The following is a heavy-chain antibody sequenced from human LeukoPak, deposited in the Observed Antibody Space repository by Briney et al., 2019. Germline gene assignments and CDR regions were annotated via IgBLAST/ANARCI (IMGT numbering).Heavy chain of an antibody. V-gene: IGHV5-51*01. CDR1: GYSFTSYW. Sequence: GESLKISCKGSGYSFTSYWIGWVRQMPGKGLGWMGIIYPGDSDTRYSPSFQGQVTISADKSISTAYLQWSSLKASDTAMYYCARRTMVRGVSDFYYYYMDVWGKGTTVTVSS. D-gene: IGHD3-10*01. CDR3: ARRTMVRGVSDFYYYYMDV. CDR2: IYPGDSDT. J-gene: IGHJ6*03.